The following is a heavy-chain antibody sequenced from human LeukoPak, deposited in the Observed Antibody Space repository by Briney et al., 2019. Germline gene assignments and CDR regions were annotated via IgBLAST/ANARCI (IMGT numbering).Heavy chain of an antibody. D-gene: IGHD2-21*02. Sequence: SETLSLTCTVSGGSISSYYWGWIRQPPGKGLEWIGSIYYSGSTYYNPSLKSRVTISVDTSKNQFSLKLSSVTAADTAVYYCARDGVVVTAISGWGQGTLVTVSS. CDR3: ARDGVVVTAISG. J-gene: IGHJ4*02. CDR2: IYYSGST. CDR1: GGSISSYY. V-gene: IGHV4-39*07.